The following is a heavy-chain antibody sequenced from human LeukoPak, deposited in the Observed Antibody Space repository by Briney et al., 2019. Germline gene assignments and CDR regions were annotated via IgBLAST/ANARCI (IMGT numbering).Heavy chain of an antibody. J-gene: IGHJ6*03. CDR3: AKVGNYDVLTGYTLFRYYYYMDV. CDR1: GFAFGSEA. Sequence: GGSLRLSCAVSGFAFGSEAMSWVRQSPARGLEWVASISPGGGTTYYADYVKGRFTISRDNSKNTLYLQMNSLRAEDTAVYYCAKVGNYDVLTGYTLFRYYYYMDVWGKGTTVTVSS. V-gene: IGHV3-23*01. D-gene: IGHD3-9*01. CDR2: ISPGGGTT.